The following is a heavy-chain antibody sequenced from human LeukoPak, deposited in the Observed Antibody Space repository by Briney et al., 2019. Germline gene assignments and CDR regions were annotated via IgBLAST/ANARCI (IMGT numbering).Heavy chain of an antibody. D-gene: IGHD2-2*01. CDR1: GFTFSSYG. V-gene: IGHV3-30*18. CDR2: ISYDGSNK. J-gene: IGHJ4*02. CDR3: AKGDQLLGYFDY. Sequence: GGSLRLSCAASGFTFSSYGMHWVRQAPGKGLEWVAVISYDGSNKYYADSVKGRFTISRDSSKNTLYLQMNSLRAEDTAVYYCAKGDQLLGYFDYWGQGTLVTVSS.